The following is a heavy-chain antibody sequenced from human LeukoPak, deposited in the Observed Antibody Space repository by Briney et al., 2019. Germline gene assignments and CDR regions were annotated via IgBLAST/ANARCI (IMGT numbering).Heavy chain of an antibody. CDR3: AKRNGF. D-gene: IGHD1-1*01. CDR2: ISYDGNNK. CDR1: GFTFGSYD. J-gene: IGHJ4*02. Sequence: GGSLRLSCAAAGFTFGSYDMHWVRQAPGKGLEWVAIISYDGNNKYYADSVKGRFTISRDNSKNTLYLQMNSLRVEDTAVYYCAKRNGFWGQGTLVTASS. V-gene: IGHV3-30*18.